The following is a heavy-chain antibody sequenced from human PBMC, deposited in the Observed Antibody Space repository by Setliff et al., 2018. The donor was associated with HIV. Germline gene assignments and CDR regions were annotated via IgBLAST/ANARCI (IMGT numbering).Heavy chain of an antibody. CDR2: IKQDGSKA. Sequence: GESLKISCAASGFTFSSRWMTWVRQAPGKGLEWVANIKQDGSKAYYMDSAKGRFTISRDNPKNSLYLQMTSLRAEDTAVYYCARDDSNGNTDAFDIWGQGTTVTVSS. J-gene: IGHJ3*02. CDR1: GFTFSSRW. D-gene: IGHD5-18*01. V-gene: IGHV3-7*03. CDR3: ARDDSNGNTDAFDI.